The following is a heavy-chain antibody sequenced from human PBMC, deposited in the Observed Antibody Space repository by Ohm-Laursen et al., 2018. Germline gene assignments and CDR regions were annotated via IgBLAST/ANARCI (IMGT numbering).Heavy chain of an antibody. J-gene: IGHJ4*02. V-gene: IGHV3-21*01. CDR2: ISSSSSYI. Sequence: GSLRLSCAASGFTLTPYSMNWVRQAPGKGLEWVSSISSSSSYIYYADSVKGRFTISRDNAKNSVSLQMNSLRGEDTAVYYCARGSGTTWGLYFDHWGQGALVTVSS. CDR1: GFTLTPYS. D-gene: IGHD1/OR15-1a*01. CDR3: ARGSGTTWGLYFDH.